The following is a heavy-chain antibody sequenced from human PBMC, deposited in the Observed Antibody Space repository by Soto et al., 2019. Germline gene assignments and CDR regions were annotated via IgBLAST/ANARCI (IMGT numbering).Heavy chain of an antibody. CDR3: AKFRGASYSYYSMDV. J-gene: IGHJ6*03. CDR2: ISGSGRTT. Sequence: EVQLLESGGGLVQPGGSLRLSCAASGFTFGSYAMNWLRQAPGRGLECVSFISGSGRTTYYADSVKGRFTVSRDNSKNTLYLPMNSLRAEDTALYYCAKFRGASYSYYSMDVWGKGTTVTVSS. CDR1: GFTFGSYA. D-gene: IGHD1-26*01. V-gene: IGHV3-23*01.